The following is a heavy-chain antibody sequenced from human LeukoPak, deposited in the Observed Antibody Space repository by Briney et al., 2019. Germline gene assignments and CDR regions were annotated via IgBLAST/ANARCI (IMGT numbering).Heavy chain of an antibody. CDR1: RGTFSSYA. CDR2: IIPIFGTA. V-gene: IGHV1-69*05. J-gene: IGHJ3*02. Sequence: GAWEKVSCKPSRGTFSSYAISWVRQAPGQGLEGMGGIIPIFGTANYAQKFQGRVTITTDESTSTAYMELSSLRSEDTAGYYCATRYYDFWSGYSAFDIWGQGTMVTVSS. CDR3: ATRYYDFWSGYSAFDI. D-gene: IGHD3-3*01.